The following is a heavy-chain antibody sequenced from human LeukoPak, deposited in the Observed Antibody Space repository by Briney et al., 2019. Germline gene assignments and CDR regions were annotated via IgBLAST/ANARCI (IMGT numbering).Heavy chain of an antibody. CDR1: GGSISSYY. V-gene: IGHV4-59*01. CDR3: ARLNYDSSGYYLAYYFDY. J-gene: IGHJ4*02. CDR2: IYYSGST. Sequence: PSEALSLTCTVSGGSISSYYWSWIRQPPGKGLEWIGYIYYSGSTNYNPSLKSRVTISVDTSKNQFSLKLSSVTAADTAVYYCARLNYDSSGYYLAYYFDYWGQGTLVTVSS. D-gene: IGHD3-22*01.